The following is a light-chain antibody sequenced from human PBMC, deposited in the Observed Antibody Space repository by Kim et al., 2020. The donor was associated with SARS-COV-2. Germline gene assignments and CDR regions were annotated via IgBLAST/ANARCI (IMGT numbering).Light chain of an antibody. J-gene: IGKJ5*01. CDR1: QSVSSSY. V-gene: IGKV3-20*01. CDR3: QQYGSSPPT. CDR2: GAS. Sequence: SPGERATLSCRASQSVSSSYLAWYQQKPGQAPRLLIYGASSRATCIPDRFSGSGSGTDFTLTISRLEPEDFAVYYCQQYGSSPPTFGQGTRLEIK.